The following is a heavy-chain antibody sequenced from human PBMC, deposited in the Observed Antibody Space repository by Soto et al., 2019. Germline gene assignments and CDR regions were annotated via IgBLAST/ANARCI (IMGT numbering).Heavy chain of an antibody. CDR2: IWYDGSNK. V-gene: IGHV3-33*01. CDR1: GFTFSSYG. J-gene: IGHJ5*02. D-gene: IGHD5-18*01. Sequence: QVQLVESGGGVVQPGRSLRLSCAASGFTFSSYGMHWVRQAPGKGLEWVAVIWYDGSNKYYADSVKGRFTISRDNSKNTRYLQMNSLRAEDTAVYYCARDRYSYDSGWFDPWGQGTLVTVSS. CDR3: ARDRYSYDSGWFDP.